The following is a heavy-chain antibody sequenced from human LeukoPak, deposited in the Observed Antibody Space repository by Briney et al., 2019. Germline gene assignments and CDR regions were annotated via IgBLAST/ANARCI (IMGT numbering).Heavy chain of an antibody. J-gene: IGHJ3*02. D-gene: IGHD3-22*01. CDR1: GFTFSNYG. Sequence: GGSLRLSCAASGFTFSNYGMHWVRQVPGKGLEWVAAIWFDGIRKYYADSVKGRLTISRDNSKNTLYLQMNSLRAEDAAVYYCARDLEDSSPFGAFDMWGQGTMVTVSS. V-gene: IGHV3-33*01. CDR2: IWFDGIRK. CDR3: ARDLEDSSPFGAFDM.